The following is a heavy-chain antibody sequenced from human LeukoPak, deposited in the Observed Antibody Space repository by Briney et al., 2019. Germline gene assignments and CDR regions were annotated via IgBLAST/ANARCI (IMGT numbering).Heavy chain of an antibody. Sequence: SETLSLTCAVYGGSFSGYYWSWIRQPPGKGLEWIGEINHSGSTNYNPSLKSRVTISVDTSKNQFSLKLSSVTAADTAVYYCASLQRRGSYFRDYWGQGTLVTVSS. CDR2: INHSGST. CDR3: ASLQRRGSYFRDY. V-gene: IGHV4-34*01. J-gene: IGHJ4*02. CDR1: GGSFSGYY. D-gene: IGHD1-26*01.